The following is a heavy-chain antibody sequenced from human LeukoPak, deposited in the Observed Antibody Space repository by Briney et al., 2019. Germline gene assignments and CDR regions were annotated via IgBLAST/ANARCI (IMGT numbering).Heavy chain of an antibody. CDR3: VGHDYHEFAFNI. CDR2: IYHSGST. V-gene: IGHV4-38-2*01. J-gene: IGHJ3*02. D-gene: IGHD4-11*01. CDR1: GYSISSGYY. Sequence: SETLSLTCAVSGYSISSGYYWGWIRQPPGKGLEWIGSIYHSGSTYYNPSLKSRVTISVDTSKNQFSLKLSSVTAADTAVYYCVGHDYHEFAFNIWGQGTMVTVSS.